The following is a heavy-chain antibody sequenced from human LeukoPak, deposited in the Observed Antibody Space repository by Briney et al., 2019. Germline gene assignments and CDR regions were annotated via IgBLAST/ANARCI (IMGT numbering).Heavy chain of an antibody. Sequence: ASVKVSCKASGYTFTSYGISWVRQAPGQGLEWMGWISAYNGNTNYAQKLQGRVTMTTDTPTSTAYMELRSLRSDDTAVYYCLISYYGSGSYDGELWGQGTLVTVSS. CDR3: LISYYGSGSYDGEL. V-gene: IGHV1-18*04. CDR2: ISAYNGNT. CDR1: GYTFTSYG. D-gene: IGHD3-10*01. J-gene: IGHJ1*01.